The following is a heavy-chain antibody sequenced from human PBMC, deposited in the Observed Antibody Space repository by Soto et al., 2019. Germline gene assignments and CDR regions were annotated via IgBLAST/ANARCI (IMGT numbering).Heavy chain of an antibody. CDR3: ARRDEAAAAGYYYYGMDV. V-gene: IGHV5-51*01. J-gene: IGHJ6*02. CDR2: IYPGDSDT. Sequence: PGESLKISCKGSGYSFTSYWIGWVRQMPGKGLEWMGIIYPGDSDTRYSPSFQGQVTISADKSISTAYLQWSSLKASDTAMYYCARRDEAAAAGYYYYGMDVWGQGTTVTVSS. CDR1: GYSFTSYW. D-gene: IGHD6-13*01.